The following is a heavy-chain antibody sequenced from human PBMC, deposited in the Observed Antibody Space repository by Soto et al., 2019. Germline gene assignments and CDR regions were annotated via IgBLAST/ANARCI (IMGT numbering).Heavy chain of an antibody. Sequence: QVQLVQSGAEVKKPGSSVKVSCKASGGTFSSYAISWVRQAPGQGLEWMGGIIPIFGTANYAQKFQGRVTITADESTSTAYMELSSLRSEDTAVYYWARGRPVVGATTVYYFDYWGQGTLVTVSS. CDR1: GGTFSSYA. CDR3: ARGRPVVGATTVYYFDY. D-gene: IGHD1-26*01. V-gene: IGHV1-69*01. CDR2: IIPIFGTA. J-gene: IGHJ4*02.